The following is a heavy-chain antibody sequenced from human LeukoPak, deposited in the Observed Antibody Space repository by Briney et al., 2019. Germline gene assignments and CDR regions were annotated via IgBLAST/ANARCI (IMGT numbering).Heavy chain of an antibody. D-gene: IGHD3-10*01. V-gene: IGHV4-61*02. J-gene: IGHJ3*02. Sequence: SSETLSLTCTVSGGSISSTSYYWSWIRQPAGKGLEWIGRIYTSGSTNYNPSLKSRVTMSVDTSKNQFSLKLSSVTAADTAVYYCARVSGRRITMVRPPLQHAFDIWGQGTMVTVSS. CDR3: ARVSGRRITMVRPPLQHAFDI. CDR2: IYTSGST. CDR1: GGSISSTSYY.